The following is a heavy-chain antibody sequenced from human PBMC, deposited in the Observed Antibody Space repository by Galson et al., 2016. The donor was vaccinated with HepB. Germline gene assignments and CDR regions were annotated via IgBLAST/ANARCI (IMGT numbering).Heavy chain of an antibody. V-gene: IGHV3-20*04. CDR1: GFTFLNHG. Sequence: SLRLSCAASGFTFLNHGFNWVRQAPGKGLEWVSSINWNGGSTAYADSVKGRFTISRDNAKNSLYLQMNRLRAYDTALYFCARESGDFDGGYIYLDYWGQGTLVTASS. CDR2: INWNGGST. D-gene: IGHD2-21*02. CDR3: ARESGDFDGGYIYLDY. J-gene: IGHJ4*02.